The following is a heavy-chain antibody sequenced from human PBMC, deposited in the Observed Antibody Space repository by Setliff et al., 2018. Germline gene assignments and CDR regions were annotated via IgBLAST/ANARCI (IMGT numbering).Heavy chain of an antibody. CDR2: IIPIFGTA. D-gene: IGHD2-2*02. CDR3: ARDREYCSRTSCYIDY. J-gene: IGHJ4*02. CDR1: GYIFTGYY. Sequence: SVKVSCKASGYIFTGYYMHWVRQAPGQGLEWMGGIIPIFGTANYAQKFQGRITITRDTSASTAYMEMSSLRSEDTAVYYCARDREYCSRTSCYIDYWGQGALVTVSS. V-gene: IGHV1-69*05.